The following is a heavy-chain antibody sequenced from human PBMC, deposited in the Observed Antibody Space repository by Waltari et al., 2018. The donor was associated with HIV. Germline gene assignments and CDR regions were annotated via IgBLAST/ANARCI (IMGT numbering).Heavy chain of an antibody. CDR1: GFTFNNYI. Sequence: VQLVESGGGVVQPGRSLRLSCTGSGFTFNNYILHWVRQAPGKGLEWIALISYDGSDKDYADSLRGRFTISRDNSKNTLFLQMDSLRIEDTALYYCAREAVTTNYYFDNWGQGILVTVSS. J-gene: IGHJ4*02. V-gene: IGHV3-30*04. CDR2: ISYDGSDK. D-gene: IGHD1-1*01. CDR3: AREAVTTNYYFDN.